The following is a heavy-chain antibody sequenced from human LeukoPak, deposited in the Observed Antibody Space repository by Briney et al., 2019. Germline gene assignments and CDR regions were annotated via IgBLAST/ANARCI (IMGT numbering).Heavy chain of an antibody. CDR1: GGSISSYY. CDR3: ASRRVYCGGDCYSGYFDL. J-gene: IGHJ2*01. V-gene: IGHV4-59*08. D-gene: IGHD2-21*02. Sequence: PSETLSLTCTVSGGSISSYYWSWIRQPPGKGLEWIGYIYYSGSTNYNPSLKSRVTISVDTSKNQFSLRLSSVTATDTAIYYCASRRVYCGGDCYSGYFDLWGRGTLVPVSS. CDR2: IYYSGST.